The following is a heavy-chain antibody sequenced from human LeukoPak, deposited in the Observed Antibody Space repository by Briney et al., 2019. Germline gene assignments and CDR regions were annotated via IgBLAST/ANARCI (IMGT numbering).Heavy chain of an antibody. CDR2: IYYNGST. J-gene: IGHJ3*02. D-gene: IGHD2-2*01. CDR1: GGSISSYY. V-gene: IGHV4-59*01. CDR3: ARDVPSTSRGAFDI. Sequence: PSETLSLTCTVSGGSISSYYWSWIRQPPGKGLEWIGYIYYNGSTNYNPSLKSRVTISVDTSKNQFSLKLSSVTAADTAVYYCARDVPSTSRGAFDIWGQGTMVTVSS.